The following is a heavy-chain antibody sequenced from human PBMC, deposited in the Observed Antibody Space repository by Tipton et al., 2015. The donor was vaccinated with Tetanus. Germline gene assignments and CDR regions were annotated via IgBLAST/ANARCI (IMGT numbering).Heavy chain of an antibody. CDR3: AKDRRDIVVMMYSGGAFGA. J-gene: IGHJ3*01. CDR1: GFTFSSSG. V-gene: IGHV3-48*01. Sequence: SLRLSCAASGFTFSSSGMNWVRQAPGKGLEWISYISASSTPIYYADSVKGRFTISRDNSAGTLSLQMNNLRTEDTAVYFCAKDRRDIVVMMYSGGAFGAWGQGTVVTASS. CDR2: ISASSTPI. D-gene: IGHD2-21*01.